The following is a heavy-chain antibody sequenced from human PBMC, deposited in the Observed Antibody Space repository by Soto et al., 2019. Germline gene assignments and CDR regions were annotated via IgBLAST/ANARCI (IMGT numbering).Heavy chain of an antibody. D-gene: IGHD3-16*01. J-gene: IGHJ4*02. Sequence: PSETLSLTCTFSGVSISSGGYYCSWIRQHPWKGLEWIGYIYYSGSTYYNPSLKSRVTISVDTSKNQFSLKLSSVTAADTAVYYCARFYEAQLDYWGQGTLVSVSS. CDR3: ARFYEAQLDY. CDR1: GVSISSGGYY. V-gene: IGHV4-31*03. CDR2: IYYSGST.